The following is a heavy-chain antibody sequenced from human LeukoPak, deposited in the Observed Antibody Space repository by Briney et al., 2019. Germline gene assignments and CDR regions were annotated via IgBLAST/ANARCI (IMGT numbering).Heavy chain of an antibody. CDR2: IRYDGSNK. CDR1: GFTFSSYG. CDR3: AKDPWFGEEGFDY. D-gene: IGHD3-10*01. J-gene: IGHJ4*02. V-gene: IGHV3-30*02. Sequence: PGGSLRLSCAASGFTFSSYGMHWVRQAPGKGLEWVAFIRYDGSNKYYADSVKGRFTISRGNSKNTLYLQMNSLRAEDTAVYYCAKDPWFGEEGFDYWGQGTLVTVSS.